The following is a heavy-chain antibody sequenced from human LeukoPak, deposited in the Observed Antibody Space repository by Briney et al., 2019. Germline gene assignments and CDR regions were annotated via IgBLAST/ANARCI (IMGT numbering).Heavy chain of an antibody. V-gene: IGHV4-39*02. Sequence: KTSETLSLTCTVSGGSISSSSYYWGWIRQPPGQGLEWIGNIYYSGSTYYNPSLQSRVAMSVDTSQNHFSLKLSSVTAADTAVYYCAREIAATGANYWGQGTLVTVSS. CDR3: AREIAATGANY. CDR1: GGSISSSSYY. CDR2: IYYSGST. J-gene: IGHJ4*02. D-gene: IGHD6-13*01.